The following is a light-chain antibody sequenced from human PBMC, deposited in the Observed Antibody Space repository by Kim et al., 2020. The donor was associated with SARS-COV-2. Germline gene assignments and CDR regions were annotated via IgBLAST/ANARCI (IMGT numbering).Light chain of an antibody. Sequence: ASVGDRVTITCRASQSISTYLNWYQQKPGKAPELLIYAASTLQSGVPSRLSGSGSGTDFTLTISNLQPEDFATYYCQQSSSTLFTFGGGTKVDIK. CDR1: QSISTY. CDR2: AAS. V-gene: IGKV1-39*01. CDR3: QQSSSTLFT. J-gene: IGKJ4*01.